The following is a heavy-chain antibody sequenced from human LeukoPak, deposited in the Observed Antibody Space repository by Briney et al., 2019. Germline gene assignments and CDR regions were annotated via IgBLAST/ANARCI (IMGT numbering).Heavy chain of an antibody. V-gene: IGHV1-2*02. CDR3: ARRAREYSHDAFDI. CDR1: GYTFTDYY. CDR2: INPNRRGT. D-gene: IGHD5-18*01. J-gene: IGHJ3*02. Sequence: ASVTVSCKASGYTFTDYYMHWVRQAPGQGIEWMGWINPNRRGTDSAQKFQGRFSMTRDTSISTAYMELSRLRSDDTAVYYCARRAREYSHDAFDIWGQGTMVTVSS.